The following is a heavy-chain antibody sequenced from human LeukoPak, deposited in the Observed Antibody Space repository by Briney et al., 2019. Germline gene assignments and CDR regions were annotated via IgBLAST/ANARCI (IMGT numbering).Heavy chain of an antibody. CDR3: ARETGTDYFDY. J-gene: IGHJ4*02. D-gene: IGHD2-8*02. CDR2: IWYDGSNK. V-gene: IGHV3-33*01. CDR1: GFTFSSYG. Sequence: GGSLRLSCAASGFTFSSYGMHWVRQAPGKGLEWVAVIWYDGSNKYYADSVKGRLTISRDNSKNTLYLQMNSLRAEDTAVYYCARETGTDYFDYWGQGTLVTVSS.